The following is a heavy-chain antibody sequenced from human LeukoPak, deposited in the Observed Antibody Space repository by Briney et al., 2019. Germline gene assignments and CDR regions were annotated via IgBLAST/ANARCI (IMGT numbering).Heavy chain of an antibody. CDR3: ARASELSGWYSWAPRTAFDI. V-gene: IGHV3-7*01. Sequence: WIRQPPGKGLEWVANIKEDGGEKYYVDSVKGRFTISRDNAKNSLYLQMNSLRAEDTAVYYCARASELSGWYSWAPRTAFDIWGQGTMVTVSS. J-gene: IGHJ3*02. D-gene: IGHD6-19*01. CDR2: IKEDGGEK.